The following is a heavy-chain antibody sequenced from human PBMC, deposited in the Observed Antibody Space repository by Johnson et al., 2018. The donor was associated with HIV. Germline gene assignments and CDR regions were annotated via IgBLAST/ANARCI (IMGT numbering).Heavy chain of an antibody. CDR2: MRFDGSNK. J-gene: IGHJ3*02. D-gene: IGHD5-24*01. Sequence: QVQLVESGGGLVKPGGSLRLSCAASGFTFSSFGMHWVRQAPGKGLEWVAFMRFDGSNKYYADSVKGRFTISRDNSKNRLYLQMNSLRAEDTAVYYCAREMAWEDAFDIWGQGTMVTVSS. V-gene: IGHV3-30*02. CDR3: AREMAWEDAFDI. CDR1: GFTFSSFG.